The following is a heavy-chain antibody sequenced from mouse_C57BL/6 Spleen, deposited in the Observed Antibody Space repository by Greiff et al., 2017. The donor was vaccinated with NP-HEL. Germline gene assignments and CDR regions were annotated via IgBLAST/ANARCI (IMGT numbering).Heavy chain of an antibody. CDR2: INPSNGGT. D-gene: IGHD2-4*01. CDR1: GYTFTSYW. J-gene: IGHJ1*03. V-gene: IGHV1-53*01. CDR3: ANYDYDIYWYFDV. Sequence: VQLQQPGTELVKPGASVKLSCKASGYTFTSYWMHWVKQRPGQGLEWIGNINPSNGGTNYNEKFKSKATLTVDKSSSTAYMQLSSLTSEDSAVYYCANYDYDIYWYFDVWGTGTTVTVSS.